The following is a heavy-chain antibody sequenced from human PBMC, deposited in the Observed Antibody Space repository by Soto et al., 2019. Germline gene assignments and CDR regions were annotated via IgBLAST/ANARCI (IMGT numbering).Heavy chain of an antibody. CDR2: IIPILGIA. CDR3: ARTGYSSSSYDY. CDR1: GGTFSSYT. Sequence: QVQLVQSGAEVKKPGSSVKVSCKASGGTFSSYTISWVRQAPGQGLEWMGRIIPILGIANYAQKFQGRVTITADKSTSTAYMELSSLISEDTAVYYCARTGYSSSSYDYWGQGTQVTVSP. J-gene: IGHJ4*02. D-gene: IGHD6-13*01. V-gene: IGHV1-69*02.